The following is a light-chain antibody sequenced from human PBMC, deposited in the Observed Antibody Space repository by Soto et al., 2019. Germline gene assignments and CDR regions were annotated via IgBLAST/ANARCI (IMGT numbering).Light chain of an antibody. CDR1: QDISHY. CDR2: EAS. CDR3: HQSGISPLT. Sequence: IQLTQSPSSLSASVGDRVTITCRASQDISHYVAWYQQKPGKAPKVLIYEASTLQSGVPSRFSGSGSGTDFTLTISSLQPEDFAVYYCHQSGISPLTFGPGTRVDVK. J-gene: IGKJ3*01. V-gene: IGKV1-9*01.